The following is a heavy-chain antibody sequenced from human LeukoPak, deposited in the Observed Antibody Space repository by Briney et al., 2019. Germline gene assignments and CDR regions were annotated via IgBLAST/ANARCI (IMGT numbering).Heavy chain of an antibody. D-gene: IGHD3-22*01. V-gene: IGHV4-59*11. Sequence: SETLSLTCTVSGGSIRSHYWSWIRQPPGKGLEWIGYIYYSGSTNYNPSLKSRVTISVDTSKNQFSLKLSSVTAADTAVYYCARDRGDYDSSGYYGYSDYWGQGALVTASS. J-gene: IGHJ4*02. CDR1: GGSIRSHY. CDR3: ARDRGDYDSSGYYGYSDY. CDR2: IYYSGST.